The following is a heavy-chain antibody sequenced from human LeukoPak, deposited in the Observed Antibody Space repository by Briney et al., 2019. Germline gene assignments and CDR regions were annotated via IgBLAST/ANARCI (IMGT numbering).Heavy chain of an antibody. D-gene: IGHD6-19*01. V-gene: IGHV3-30*04. Sequence: GGSLRLSCAASGFTFSNYAMHWVRQAPGKGLEWVAVMSYDESYKYYADSVKGRFTISRDNSKNTLYLQMNSLRAEDTAVYYCARDRGGLAVAGFDYWGQGTLVTVSS. J-gene: IGHJ4*02. CDR3: ARDRGGLAVAGFDY. CDR2: MSYDESYK. CDR1: GFTFSNYA.